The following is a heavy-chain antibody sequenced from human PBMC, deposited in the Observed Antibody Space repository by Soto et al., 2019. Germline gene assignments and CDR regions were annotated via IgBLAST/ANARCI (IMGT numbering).Heavy chain of an antibody. CDR2: IYATGTT. CDR3: VRDGTKTLRDWFDP. Sequence: LSLTCTVSGASISGLYWSWIRKSSGKGLEWIGRIYATGTTDYNPSLKSRVMMSVDTSKKKFSLKLRSVTAADKAVYYCVRDGTKTLRDWFDPRGQG. V-gene: IGHV4-4*07. J-gene: IGHJ5*02. CDR1: GASISGLY. D-gene: IGHD1-1*01.